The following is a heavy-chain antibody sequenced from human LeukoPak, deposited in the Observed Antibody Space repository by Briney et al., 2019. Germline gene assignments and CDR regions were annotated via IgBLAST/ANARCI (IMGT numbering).Heavy chain of an antibody. V-gene: IGHV3-7*04. J-gene: IGHJ4*02. D-gene: IGHD6-13*01. CDR2: IKQDGSEK. CDR1: GFTFSDYW. CDR3: ARWDGSWYY. Sequence: GGSLRLSCAASGFTFSDYWMSWVRQAPGKGLEWVANIKQDGSEKYYEDSVKGRFTISRDNAKNSLYLEMNSLRAEDTAVYYCARWDGSWYYWGQGTLVTVSS.